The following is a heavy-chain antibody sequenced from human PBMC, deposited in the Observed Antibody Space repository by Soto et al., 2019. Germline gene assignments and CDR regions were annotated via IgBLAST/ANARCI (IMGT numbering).Heavy chain of an antibody. J-gene: IGHJ6*02. Sequence: QVQLVQSGAEVTKPGSSVKVSCKASGGPFSSYAISWVRQVPGQGLEWMGGIIPISGTANYAQKFQGRVTITADESTSTAYMELSSLRSEDTAVYYCARSQGSSTSLEIYYYYYYGMDVWGQGTTVTVSS. CDR3: ARSQGSSTSLEIYYYYYYGMDV. CDR2: IIPISGTA. CDR1: GGPFSSYA. D-gene: IGHD2-2*01. V-gene: IGHV1-69*01.